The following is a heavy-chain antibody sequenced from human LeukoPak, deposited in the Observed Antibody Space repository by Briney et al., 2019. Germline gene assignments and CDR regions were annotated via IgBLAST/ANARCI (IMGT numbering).Heavy chain of an antibody. CDR1: GYTFRRYG. V-gene: IGHV1-18*01. Sequence: ASVKVSCKASGYTFRRYGISWVRQAPGQGLEWLGWIRAYNGNTNYAQKVQGRLTMTTDTSTSTAYMELRSLRSDDTAVYYCANVGTYFDINWFDPWGQGTLVTVSS. CDR2: IRAYNGNT. CDR3: ANVGTYFDINWFDP. D-gene: IGHD3-9*01. J-gene: IGHJ5*02.